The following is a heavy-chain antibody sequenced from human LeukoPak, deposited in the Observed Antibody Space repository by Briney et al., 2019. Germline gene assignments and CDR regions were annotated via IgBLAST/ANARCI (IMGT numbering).Heavy chain of an antibody. V-gene: IGHV4-38-2*01. CDR2: IYHSGST. D-gene: IGHD6-13*01. Sequence: SETLSLTCAVSGYSTSSGYYWGWIRQPPGKGLEWIGSIYHSGSTYYNPSLKSRVTISVDTSKNQFSLKLSSVTAADTAVYYCARVRQQLGHYFDYWGQGTLVTVSS. J-gene: IGHJ4*02. CDR3: ARVRQQLGHYFDY. CDR1: GYSTSSGYY.